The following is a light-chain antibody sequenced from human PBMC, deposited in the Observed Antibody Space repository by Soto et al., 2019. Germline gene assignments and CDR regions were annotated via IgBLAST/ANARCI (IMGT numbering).Light chain of an antibody. J-gene: IGKJ5*01. V-gene: IGKV1-33*01. CDR1: QDISNY. CDR3: QQYDNLPIT. Sequence: DIQMTQSPSSLSASVGDRVTITFQASQDISNYLNWYQQKPGKAPKLLIYDASNLETGVPSRFSGSGSGTDFTFTISSLQPEDIGTYYCQQYDNLPITFGQGTRLEIK. CDR2: DAS.